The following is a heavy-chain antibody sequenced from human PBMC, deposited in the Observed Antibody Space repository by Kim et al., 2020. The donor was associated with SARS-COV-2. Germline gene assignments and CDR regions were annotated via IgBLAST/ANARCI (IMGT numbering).Heavy chain of an antibody. Sequence: GGSLRLSCAASGFTFSTSAMHWVRQAPGKGPEWVAVISKDGNNKYYADSVKGRFTSSRDNSKNTLFLQMDSLRPEDTAVYYCAKGVWPSGPNCAWDCYLDDCGQGTLVTVSS. CDR3: AKGVWPSGPNCAWDCYLDD. D-gene: IGHD2-21*01. CDR1: GFTFSTSA. J-gene: IGHJ4*02. V-gene: IGHV3-30*18. CDR2: ISKDGNNK.